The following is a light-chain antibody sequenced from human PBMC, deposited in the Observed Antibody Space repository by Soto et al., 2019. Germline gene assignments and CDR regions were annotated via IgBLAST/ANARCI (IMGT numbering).Light chain of an antibody. V-gene: IGKV3-11*01. J-gene: IGKJ5*01. CDR2: DAS. CDR1: QSVSHA. Sequence: VLTQPPATLSLSPGARATLSCRATQSVSHAVAWYQRKPGQAPRLLIHDASSRATGIPARFGGSGSETDFTLTISSLEPEEFAVYACQQRGSWHPSITFGQGTRLEIK. CDR3: QQRGSWHPSIT.